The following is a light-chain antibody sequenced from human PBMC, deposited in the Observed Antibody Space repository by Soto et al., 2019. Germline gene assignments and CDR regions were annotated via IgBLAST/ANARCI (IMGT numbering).Light chain of an antibody. Sequence: EIVLTQSPGTLSLSPGERATLFCRASQSVSSNLAWYQQKPGQAPRLLIYGASTRATGIPARFSGSGSGTEFTLTISSLQSEDFAVYYCQQYNNWPPWTFGQGT. CDR2: GAS. CDR3: QQYNNWPPWT. V-gene: IGKV3-15*01. CDR1: QSVSSN. J-gene: IGKJ1*01.